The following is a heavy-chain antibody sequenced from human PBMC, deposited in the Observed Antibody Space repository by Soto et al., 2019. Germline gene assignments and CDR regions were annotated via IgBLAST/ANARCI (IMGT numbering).Heavy chain of an antibody. CDR3: ARAGSRSVVVVAATISWFDP. CDR2: ISAYNGNT. CDR1: GYTFTSYG. V-gene: IGHV1-18*01. Sequence: ASVKVSCKASGYTFTSYGISWVRQAPGQGLEWMGWISAYNGNTNYAQKLQGRVTMTTDTSTSTAYMELRSLRSDDTAVYCCARAGSRSVVVVAATISWFDPWGQGTLVTVSS. D-gene: IGHD2-15*01. J-gene: IGHJ5*02.